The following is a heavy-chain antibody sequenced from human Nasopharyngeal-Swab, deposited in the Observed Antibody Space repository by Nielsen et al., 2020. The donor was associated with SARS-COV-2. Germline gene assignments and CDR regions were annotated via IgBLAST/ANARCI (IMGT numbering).Heavy chain of an antibody. V-gene: IGHV3-30*18. D-gene: IGHD6-13*01. J-gene: IGHJ4*02. CDR1: GFTFSSYG. Sequence: LSLTRAASGFTFSSYGMHWVRQAPGKGLEWVAVISYDGSNKYYADSVKGRFTISRDNSKNALYLQMNSLRAEDTAVYYCAKDPEQQLANYFDYWGQGTLVTVSS. CDR2: ISYDGSNK. CDR3: AKDPEQQLANYFDY.